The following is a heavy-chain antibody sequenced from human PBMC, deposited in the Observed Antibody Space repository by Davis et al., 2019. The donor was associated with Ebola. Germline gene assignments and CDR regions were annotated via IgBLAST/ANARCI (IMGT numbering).Heavy chain of an antibody. CDR3: AREQLLRSLHSDYYMDV. CDR1: GYTFTSYG. Sequence: ASVKVSCKASGYTFTSYGISWVRQAPGQGLEWMGIINPSGGSTSYAQKFQGRVTMTRDTSTSTVYMELSSLRSEDTAVYYCAREQLLRSLHSDYYMDVWGKGTTVTVSS. D-gene: IGHD2-15*01. CDR2: INPSGGST. J-gene: IGHJ6*03. V-gene: IGHV1-46*01.